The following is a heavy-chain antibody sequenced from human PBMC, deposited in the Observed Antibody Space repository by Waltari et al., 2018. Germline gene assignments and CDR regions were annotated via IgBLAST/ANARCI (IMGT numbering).Heavy chain of an antibody. CDR2: IYPGDSDT. D-gene: IGHD3-3*01. J-gene: IGHJ6*02. CDR1: GYSFTSYW. V-gene: IGHV5-51*01. CDR3: ARHGVDFWSGYYKGRHYYYYGMDV. Sequence: EVQLVQSGAEVKKPGESLKISCKGSGYSFTSYWIGWVRQMPGKGLEWLGIIYPGDSDTRYSPAFQGQVTISADKSISTAYLQWSSLKASDTAMYYCARHGVDFWSGYYKGRHYYYYGMDVWGQGTTVTVSS.